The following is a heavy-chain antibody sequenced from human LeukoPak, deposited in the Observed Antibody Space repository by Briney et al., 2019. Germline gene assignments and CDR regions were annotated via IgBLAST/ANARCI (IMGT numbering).Heavy chain of an antibody. V-gene: IGHV3-66*01. D-gene: IGHD1-26*01. J-gene: IGHJ4*02. CDR3: ARARDRWEVRGVFGV. CDR1: GFAVRSFY. Sequence: PGGSLRLSCAASGFAVRSFYMSWVRQAPGKGLEWISVLYTGGNTYYPDYVKGRFTISRDSSKNTLYLQMNSLRDEDTAVYYCARARDRWEVRGVFGVWGQGTLVTVSS. CDR2: LYTGGNT.